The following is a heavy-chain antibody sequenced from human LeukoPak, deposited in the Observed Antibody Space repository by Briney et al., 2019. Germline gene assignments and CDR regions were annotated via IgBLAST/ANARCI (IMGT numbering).Heavy chain of an antibody. CDR3: ARDLANPFDY. V-gene: IGHV1-69*13. CDR2: IIPIFGTA. J-gene: IGHJ4*02. CDR1: GGTFIIYA. Sequence: GASVKVSCKASGGTFIIYAISWVRQAPGQGLEWMGGIIPIFGTANYAQKFQGRVTITADESTSTAYMELSSLRSEDTAVYYCARDLANPFDYWGQGTLVTVSS.